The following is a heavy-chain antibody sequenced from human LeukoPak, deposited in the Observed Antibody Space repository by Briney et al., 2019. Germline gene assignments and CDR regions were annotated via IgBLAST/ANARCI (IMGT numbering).Heavy chain of an antibody. D-gene: IGHD2-15*01. CDR1: GYTFTSYD. CDR2: MNPNSGNT. J-gene: IGHJ4*02. V-gene: IGHV1-8*03. Sequence: ASVKVSCKASGYTFTSYDINWVRQATGQGLEWMGWMNPNSGNTGYAQKFQGRVTITRNTSISTAYMELSSLRSEDTAVYYCARDSDIVVVVAANLFDYWGQGTLVTVSS. CDR3: ARDSDIVVVVAANLFDY.